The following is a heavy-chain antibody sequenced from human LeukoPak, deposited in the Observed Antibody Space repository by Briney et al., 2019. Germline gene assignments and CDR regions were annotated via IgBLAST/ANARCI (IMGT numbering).Heavy chain of an antibody. V-gene: IGHV4-30-2*01. J-gene: IGHJ5*02. CDR1: GGSISSGGYS. CDR3: ARVGRANGGNSRWFDP. Sequence: PSETLSLTCAVSGGSISSGGYSWSWIRQPPGKGLEWIGYIYHSGSTYYNPSLKSRVTISVDRSKNQFSLKLSSVTAADTAVYYCARVGRANGGNSRWFDPWGQGTLVTVSS. CDR2: IYHSGST. D-gene: IGHD4-23*01.